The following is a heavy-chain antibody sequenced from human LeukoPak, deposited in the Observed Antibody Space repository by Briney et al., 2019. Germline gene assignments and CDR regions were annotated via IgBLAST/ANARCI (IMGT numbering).Heavy chain of an antibody. CDR2: IYYSGST. Sequence: AKTLSLTCTVSGGSISSDYWSWIRQPPGKGLEWIGYIYYSGSTNYNPSLKSRVTISVDTSKNQFSLKLSSVTAADTAVYYCASLVRDFDWSTYYFDYWGQGTLVTVSS. J-gene: IGHJ4*02. CDR3: ASLVRDFDWSTYYFDY. V-gene: IGHV4-59*08. D-gene: IGHD3-9*01. CDR1: GGSISSDY.